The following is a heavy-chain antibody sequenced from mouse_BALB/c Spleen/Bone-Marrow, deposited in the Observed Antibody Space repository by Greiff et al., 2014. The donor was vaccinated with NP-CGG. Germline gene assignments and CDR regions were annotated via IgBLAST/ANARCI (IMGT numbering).Heavy chain of an antibody. D-gene: IGHD1-2*01. J-gene: IGHJ2*01. CDR3: ARLGNYGYHDS. V-gene: IGHV4-2*02. Sequence: EVQLQQSGGGLVQPGESLNLACVASGFDFSRYWMSWARQAPGKGQEWIGEINPGSSTINYSPSLKDKFIISRDNAKNTLYLQVSTVRSEDTALYYCARLGNYGYHDSWGQGTALTVSS. CDR1: GFDFSRYW. CDR2: INPGSSTI.